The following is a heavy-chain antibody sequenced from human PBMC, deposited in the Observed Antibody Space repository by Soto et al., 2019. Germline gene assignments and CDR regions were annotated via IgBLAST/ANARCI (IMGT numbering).Heavy chain of an antibody. D-gene: IGHD4-17*01. V-gene: IGHV4-34*01. CDR1: GGSFSGYY. Sequence: QVQLQQWGAGLLKPSETLSLTCAVYGGSFSGYYWSWIRQPPGKGLEWIGEINHSGSTNYNPSLKSRVTISVDTSKNQFSLKLSSVTAAGTAIYYCARGNYGDYGTFAYWGQGALVTVSS. CDR2: INHSGST. J-gene: IGHJ4*02. CDR3: ARGNYGDYGTFAY.